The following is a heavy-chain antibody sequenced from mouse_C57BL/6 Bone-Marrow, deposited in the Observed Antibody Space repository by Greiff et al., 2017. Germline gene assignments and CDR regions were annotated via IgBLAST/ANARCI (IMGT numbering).Heavy chain of an antibody. CDR2: INPSSGYT. CDR1: GYTFTSYW. Sequence: VQLQQSGAELAKPGASVKLSCKASGYTFTSYWMHWVKQRPGQGLEWIGYINPSSGYTKYNQKFKDKATLTADQSSSTAYMQLSSLTYEDSAVYDCARSGEGYYGYFDVGGTGTTVTVSS. V-gene: IGHV1-7*01. D-gene: IGHD2-2*01. J-gene: IGHJ1*03. CDR3: ARSGEGYYGYFDV.